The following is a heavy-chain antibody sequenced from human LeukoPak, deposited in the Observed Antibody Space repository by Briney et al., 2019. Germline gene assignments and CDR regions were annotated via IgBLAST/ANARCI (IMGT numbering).Heavy chain of an antibody. J-gene: IGHJ4*02. D-gene: IGHD5-24*01. CDR2: IHTSGGT. CDR1: GGSIGGDSFF. Sequence: SETLSLTCTVSGGSIGGDSFFWSWIRQPAGKGLEWIGRIHTSGGTDYNPSLKSRLTISADTSKNQFSLKLSSVTAADTAVYYCAKDRGDGHNSGYFVYWGQGTLVTVSS. V-gene: IGHV4-61*02. CDR3: AKDRGDGHNSGYFVY.